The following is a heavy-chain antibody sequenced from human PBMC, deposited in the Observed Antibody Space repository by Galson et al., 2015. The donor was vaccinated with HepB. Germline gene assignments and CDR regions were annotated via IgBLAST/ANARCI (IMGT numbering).Heavy chain of an antibody. CDR1: GFTFSSYR. V-gene: IGHV3-48*01. Sequence: SLRLSCAASGFTFSSYRMNWVRQAPGKGLEWVSYISSSGSTIYYADSVKGRFTISRDNAKNSLHLQMNSLRAEDTAVYYCATYTHYYGSESPFDYWGQGALVTVSS. CDR2: ISSSGSTI. D-gene: IGHD3-10*01. J-gene: IGHJ4*02. CDR3: ATYTHYYGSESPFDY.